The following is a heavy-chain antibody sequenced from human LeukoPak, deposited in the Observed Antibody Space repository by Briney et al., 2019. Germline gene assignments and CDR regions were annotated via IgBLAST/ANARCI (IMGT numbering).Heavy chain of an antibody. D-gene: IGHD2-15*01. CDR1: GFTFSGSA. Sequence: GGSLRLSCAASGFTFSGSAMHWVRQASGKGLEWVGRIRSKANSYATAYAASVKGRFTISRDDSKNTAYLQMNSLKTEDTAVYYCTRPPTPYCSGGSCHDYWGQGTLVTVSS. J-gene: IGHJ4*02. CDR2: IRSKANSYAT. V-gene: IGHV3-73*01. CDR3: TRPPTPYCSGGSCHDY.